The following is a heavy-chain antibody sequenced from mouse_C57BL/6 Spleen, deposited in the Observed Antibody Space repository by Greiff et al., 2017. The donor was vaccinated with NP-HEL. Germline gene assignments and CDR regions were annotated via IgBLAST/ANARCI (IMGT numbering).Heavy chain of an antibody. Sequence: QVQLQQSGPELVRPGTSVKVSCKASGYAFTNYLIEWVKQRPGQGLEWIGVINPGSGGTNYNEKFKGKATLTADKSSSTAYMQLSSLTSEDSAVYFCARSRGNYEGFDYWGQGTTLTVSS. J-gene: IGHJ2*01. CDR2: INPGSGGT. CDR3: ARSRGNYEGFDY. D-gene: IGHD2-1*01. V-gene: IGHV1-54*01. CDR1: GYAFTNYL.